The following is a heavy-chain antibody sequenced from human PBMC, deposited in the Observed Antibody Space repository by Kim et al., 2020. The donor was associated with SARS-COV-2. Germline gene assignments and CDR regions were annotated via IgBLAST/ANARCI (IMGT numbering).Heavy chain of an antibody. CDR1: GFTVSSNY. Sequence: GGSLRLSCAASGFTVSSNYMSWVRQAPGKGLEWVSVIYSGGSTYYADSVKGRFTISRDNSKNTLYLQMNSLRAEDTAVYYCASSPKAYCSGGSCYSISFGYYFDYWGQGTLVTVSS. V-gene: IGHV3-66*01. D-gene: IGHD2-15*01. J-gene: IGHJ4*02. CDR2: IYSGGST. CDR3: ASSPKAYCSGGSCYSISFGYYFDY.